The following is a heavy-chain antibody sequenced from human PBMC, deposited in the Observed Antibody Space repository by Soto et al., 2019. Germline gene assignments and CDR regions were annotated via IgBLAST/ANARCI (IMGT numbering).Heavy chain of an antibody. CDR1: GGSFSGYY. CDR2: INHSGST. V-gene: IGHV4-34*01. J-gene: IGHJ4*02. CDR3: ARGLGDFWSGYYQFDY. D-gene: IGHD3-3*01. Sequence: SETLSLTCAVYGGSFSGYYWSWIRQPPGKGLEWIGEINHSGSTNYNPSLKSRVTISVDTSKNQFSLKLSSVTAADTAVYYCARGLGDFWSGYYQFDYWGQGTLVTVSS.